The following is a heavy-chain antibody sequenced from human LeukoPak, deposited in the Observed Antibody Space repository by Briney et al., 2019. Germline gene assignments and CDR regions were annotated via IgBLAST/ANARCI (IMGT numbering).Heavy chain of an antibody. CDR3: AKDPYYDFWSGYYQYYFDY. D-gene: IGHD3-3*01. Sequence: GGSLRLSCAASGFTFSSYAMSWVRQAPGKGLEWCSAISGGGGSTYYADSVKGRFTISRDNSKNTLYLQMNSLRAEDTAVYYCAKDPYYDFWSGYYQYYFDYWGQGPLVTVSS. CDR1: GFTFSSYA. CDR2: ISGGGGST. J-gene: IGHJ4*02. V-gene: IGHV3-23*01.